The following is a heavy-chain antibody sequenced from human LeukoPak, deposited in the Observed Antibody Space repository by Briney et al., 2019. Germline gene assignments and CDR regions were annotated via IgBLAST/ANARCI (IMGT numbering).Heavy chain of an antibody. D-gene: IGHD6-13*01. CDR2: INHSGST. CDR1: GGSLSDYY. CDR3: AKAATTSSSWYLVSLGFEYFQH. V-gene: IGHV4-34*01. Sequence: SETLSLTCGVYGGSLSDYYWSWIRQPPGKGLEWIGEINHSGSTNYNPSLKSRVTISVDTSKNQFSLKLSSVTAADTAVYYCAKAATTSSSWYLVSLGFEYFQHWGQGTLVTVSS. J-gene: IGHJ1*01.